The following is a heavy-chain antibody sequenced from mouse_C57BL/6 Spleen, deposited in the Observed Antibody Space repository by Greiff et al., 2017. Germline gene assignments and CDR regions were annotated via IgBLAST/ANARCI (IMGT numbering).Heavy chain of an antibody. J-gene: IGHJ1*03. CDR3: SICYYYGSIYDWYFDV. D-gene: IGHD1-1*01. V-gene: IGHV1-78*01. CDR2: IYPRDGST. CDR1: GYTFTDHT. Sequence: QVQLQQSDAELVKPGASVKISCKVSGYTFTDHTIHWMKQRPEQGLEWIGYIYPRDGSTKYNEKFKGKATLTADKSTSPAYMQLNSLTSEDSAVYFCSICYYYGSIYDWYFDVWGTGTTVTVSS.